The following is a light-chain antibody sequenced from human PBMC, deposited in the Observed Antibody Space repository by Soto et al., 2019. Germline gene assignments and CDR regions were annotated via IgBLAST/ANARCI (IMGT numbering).Light chain of an antibody. CDR1: TSDVGGFDS. CDR3: SSYTTSNTWL. CDR2: EVS. Sequence: QSVLTQPASVSGSPGQSITISCTATTSDVGGFDSVSWYQQHPGTAPRAIIYEVSNRPSGVSYRFSGSKSANTASLTISGLQADDEADYYCSSYTTSNTWLFGGGTKVTVL. V-gene: IGLV2-14*01. J-gene: IGLJ3*02.